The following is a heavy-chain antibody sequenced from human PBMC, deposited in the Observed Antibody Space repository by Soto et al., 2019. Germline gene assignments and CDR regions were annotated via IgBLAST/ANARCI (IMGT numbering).Heavy chain of an antibody. V-gene: IGHV4-39*01. CDR1: GGSISSSSYY. CDR2: IYYSGST. Sequence: QLQLQESGPGLVKPSETLSLTCTVSGGSISSSSYYWGWIRQPPGKGLEWIGSIYYSGSTYYNPSLKSRVTLSVDTSKNQCSPKLSSVTAADTAVYYCACIFSGGYGYGFYYYGMDVWGQWTTVTVSS. D-gene: IGHD5-18*01. J-gene: IGHJ6*02. CDR3: ACIFSGGYGYGFYYYGMDV.